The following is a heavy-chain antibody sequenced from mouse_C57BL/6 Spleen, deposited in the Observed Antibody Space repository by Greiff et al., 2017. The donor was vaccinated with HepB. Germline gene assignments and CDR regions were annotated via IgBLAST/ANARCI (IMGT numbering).Heavy chain of an antibody. Sequence: EVKLVESGGGLVKPGGSLKLSCAASGFTFSSYAMSWVRQTPEKRLEWVATISDGGSYTYYPDNVKGRFTISRDNAKNNLYLQMSHLKSEDTAMYYCARGEHYAMDYWGQGTSVTVSS. CDR1: GFTFSSYA. V-gene: IGHV5-4*03. J-gene: IGHJ4*01. CDR2: ISDGGSYT. CDR3: ARGEHYAMDY.